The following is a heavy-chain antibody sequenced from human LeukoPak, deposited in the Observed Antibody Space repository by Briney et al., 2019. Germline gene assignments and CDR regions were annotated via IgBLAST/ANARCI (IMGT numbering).Heavy chain of an antibody. CDR2: INHSGST. Sequence: SETLSLTCAVYGGSFSVYYWSWIRQPPGKGLEWIGEINHSGSTNYNPSLKSRVTISVDTSKNQFSLKLSSVTAADTAVYYCARTPYYDILTGRSFGAFDIWGQGTMVTVSS. J-gene: IGHJ3*02. V-gene: IGHV4-34*01. D-gene: IGHD3-9*01. CDR1: GGSFSVYY. CDR3: ARTPYYDILTGRSFGAFDI.